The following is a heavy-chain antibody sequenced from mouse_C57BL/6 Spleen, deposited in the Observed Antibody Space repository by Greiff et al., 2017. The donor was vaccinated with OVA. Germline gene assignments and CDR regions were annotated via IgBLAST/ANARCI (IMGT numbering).Heavy chain of an antibody. CDR1: GYSITSGYY. CDR2: ISYDGSN. J-gene: IGHJ3*01. Sequence: DVQLQESGPGLVKPSQSLSLTCSVTGYSITSGYYWNWIRQFPGNKLEWMGYISYDGSNNYNPSLKNRIPITRDTSKNQFFLKLNSVTTEDTATYYCARESNYLFAYWGQGTLVTVSA. V-gene: IGHV3-6*01. D-gene: IGHD2-5*01. CDR3: ARESNYLFAY.